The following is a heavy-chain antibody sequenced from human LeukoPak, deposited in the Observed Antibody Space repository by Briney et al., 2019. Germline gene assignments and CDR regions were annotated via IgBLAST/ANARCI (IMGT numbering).Heavy chain of an antibody. CDR1: GGTFSSYA. J-gene: IGHJ3*02. CDR2: ISAYNGNT. CDR3: ARFGLGKHIEVAGIPFDI. D-gene: IGHD6-19*01. Sequence: VASVKVSCKASGGTFSSYAISWVRQAPGQGLEWMGWISAYNGNTNYAQKLQGRVTMTTDTSTSTAYMELRSLRSDDTAVYYCARFGLGKHIEVAGIPFDIWGQGTMVTVSS. V-gene: IGHV1-18*01.